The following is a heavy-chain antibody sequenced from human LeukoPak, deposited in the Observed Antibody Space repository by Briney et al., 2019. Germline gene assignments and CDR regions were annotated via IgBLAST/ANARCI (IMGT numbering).Heavy chain of an antibody. Sequence: PSETLSLTCTVSGGPISSYYWSWIRQPPGKGLEWIGYIYYSGSNNYNPSLKSRVTISVDTSKNQYSLKLSSVTAADTAVYYCARGLQSTEIDYWGQGTLVTVSS. CDR3: ARGLQSTEIDY. V-gene: IGHV4-59*01. CDR2: IYYSGSN. CDR1: GGPISSYY. J-gene: IGHJ4*02.